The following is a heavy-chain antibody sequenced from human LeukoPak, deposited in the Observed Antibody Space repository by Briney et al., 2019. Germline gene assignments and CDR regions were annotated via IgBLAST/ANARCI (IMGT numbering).Heavy chain of an antibody. CDR1: GGSISSGGYS. J-gene: IGHJ4*02. V-gene: IGHV3-11*01. CDR3: ARDGPYYDYVWGSYRHDY. D-gene: IGHD3-16*02. CDR2: ISGSGSTI. Sequence: LSLTCAVSGGSISSGGYSWSWVRQAPGKGLEWLSYISGSGSTIYYADSVKGRFTISRDNAKNSLYLQMNSLRAEDTAVYYCARDGPYYDYVWGSYRHDYWGQGTLVTVSS.